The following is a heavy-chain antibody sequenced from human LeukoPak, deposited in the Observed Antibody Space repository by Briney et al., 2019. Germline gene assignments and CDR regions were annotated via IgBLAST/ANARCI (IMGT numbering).Heavy chain of an antibody. CDR3: ARQRVAYCGGDCYSQFDP. V-gene: IGHV4-61*08. CDR1: GGSISSGGYY. CDR2: IYYSGST. D-gene: IGHD2-21*02. Sequence: SETLSLTCTVSGGSISSGGYYWSWIRQHPGKGLEWIGYIYYSGSTYYNPSLKSRVTISVDTSKNQFSLKLSSVTAADTAVYYCARQRVAYCGGDCYSQFDPWGQGTLVTVSS. J-gene: IGHJ5*02.